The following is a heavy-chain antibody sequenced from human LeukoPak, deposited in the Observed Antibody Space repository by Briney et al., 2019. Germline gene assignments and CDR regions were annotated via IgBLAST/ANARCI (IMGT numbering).Heavy chain of an antibody. CDR1: GGSISSSSYY. V-gene: IGHV4-39*07. D-gene: IGHD3-10*01. Sequence: SETLSLTCTVSGGSISSSSYYWGWIRQPPGKGLEWIGEINHSGSTNYNPSLKSRVTISVDTSKNQFSLKLSSVTAADTAVYYCARGRVVQGVIRLGYWGQGTLVTVSS. CDR3: ARGRVVQGVIRLGY. J-gene: IGHJ4*02. CDR2: INHSGST.